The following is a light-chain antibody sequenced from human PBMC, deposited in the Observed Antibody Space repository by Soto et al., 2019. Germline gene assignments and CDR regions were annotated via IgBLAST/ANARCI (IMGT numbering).Light chain of an antibody. CDR3: HHRTNWPPEDT. CDR2: DAS. J-gene: IGKJ2*01. Sequence: EVLLTQSPATLSFTPGESATLSCRASQPINTYLGWYQQKSGQSPRLLIYDASNRAADIPARFSASGFGTDFTLTISSLKPEDFGTYYCHHRTNWPPEDTFGQGTNWRS. V-gene: IGKV3-11*01. CDR1: QPINTY.